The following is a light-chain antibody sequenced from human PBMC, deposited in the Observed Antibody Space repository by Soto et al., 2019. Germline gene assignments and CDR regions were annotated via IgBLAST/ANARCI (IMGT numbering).Light chain of an antibody. CDR1: QGIRSY. CDR2: AAS. V-gene: IGKV1-39*01. CDR3: QQSSSTPST. J-gene: IGKJ5*01. Sequence: GARVTTTCRASQGIRSYLAWYQQRPGKAPELLIYAASNWPSGIPARFSGSGSGTGFTLTISSLQPEDFATYYCQQSSSTPSTFGQGTRLEIK.